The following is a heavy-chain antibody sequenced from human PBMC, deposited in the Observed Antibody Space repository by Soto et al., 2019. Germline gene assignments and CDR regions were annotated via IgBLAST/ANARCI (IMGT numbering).Heavy chain of an antibody. CDR3: ARHRDYYAESGFDP. Sequence: GEALKISCEGSGYSFTSYWISWVRQMPGKGLEWMGRIDPSDSYTNYSPSFQGHVTISADKSISTAYLQWSSLKASDTAMYYCARHRDYYAESGFDPWGQGTLVTVSS. CDR1: GYSFTSYW. D-gene: IGHD3-22*01. V-gene: IGHV5-10-1*01. CDR2: IDPSDSYT. J-gene: IGHJ5*02.